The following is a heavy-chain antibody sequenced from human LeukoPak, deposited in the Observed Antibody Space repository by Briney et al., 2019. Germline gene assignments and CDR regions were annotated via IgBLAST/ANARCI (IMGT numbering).Heavy chain of an antibody. J-gene: IGHJ4*02. D-gene: IGHD2/OR15-2a*01. CDR1: GFTFSNFW. V-gene: IGHV3-7*03. Sequence: PGGSLRLSCTASGFTFSNFWMGWVRQAPGKGLEWVANIKQDETEKFYLGSVKGRFTISRDNAKNSLYLQVNSLRAEDTAVYYCAKDRKAFIRGFDYWGQGTLVTVSS. CDR3: AKDRKAFIRGFDY. CDR2: IKQDETEK.